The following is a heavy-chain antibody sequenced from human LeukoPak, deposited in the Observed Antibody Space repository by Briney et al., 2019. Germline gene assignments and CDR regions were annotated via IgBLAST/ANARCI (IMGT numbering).Heavy chain of an antibody. D-gene: IGHD1-1*01. V-gene: IGHV4-59*08. Sequence: PSETLSLTCTVSGGSISSYYWSWIRQPPGKGLEWIGYIYYSGSTNYNPSLKSRVTISVDTSKNQFSLKLSSVTAADTAVYYCARTSTFTYYFDYWGQGTLVTVSS. CDR2: IYYSGST. J-gene: IGHJ4*02. CDR1: GGSISSYY. CDR3: ARTSTFTYYFDY.